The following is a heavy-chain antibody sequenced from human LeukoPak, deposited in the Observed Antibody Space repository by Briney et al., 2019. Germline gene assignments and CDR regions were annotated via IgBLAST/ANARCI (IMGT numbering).Heavy chain of an antibody. CDR1: GGSFSGYY. CDR3: ARARIAAPLLDY. CDR2: INHSGST. J-gene: IGHJ4*02. V-gene: IGHV4-34*01. D-gene: IGHD6-13*01. Sequence: SETLSLTCAVYGGSFSGYYWSWIRQPPGKGLEWIGEINHSGSTNYNPSLKSRVTISVDTSKNQFSLKLSSVTAADTAVYYCARARIAAPLLDYWGPGTLVTVSS.